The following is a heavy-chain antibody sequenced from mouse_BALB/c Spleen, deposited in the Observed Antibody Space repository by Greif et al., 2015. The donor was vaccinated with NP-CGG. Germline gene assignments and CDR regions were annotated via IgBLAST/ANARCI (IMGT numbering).Heavy chain of an antibody. V-gene: IGHV14-3*02. J-gene: IGHJ3*01. CDR2: VDPANGNT. Sequence: VQLQQTGAELVKPGASVKLSCTASGFNIKDTYMHWVKQRPEQGLEWIGRVDPANGNTKYDPKFQGKATITADTSSNTAYLQLSSLTSEDTAVYYCARNDGFAYWGQGTLVTVSA. CDR3: ARNDGFAY. CDR1: GFNIKDTY. D-gene: IGHD2-12*01.